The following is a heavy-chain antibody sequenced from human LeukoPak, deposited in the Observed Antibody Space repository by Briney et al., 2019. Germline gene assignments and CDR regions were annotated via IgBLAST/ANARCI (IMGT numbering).Heavy chain of an antibody. D-gene: IGHD3-10*02. CDR1: GVSFTIAW. V-gene: IGHV3-48*04. Sequence: GGSLRLSCAASGVSFTIAWMTWVRQAPGKGLEWVSYISSSGSTIYYADSVKGRFTISRDNAKNSLYLQMNSLRAEDTAVYYCAELGITMIGGVWGKGTTVTISS. J-gene: IGHJ6*04. CDR3: AELGITMIGGV. CDR2: ISSSGSTI.